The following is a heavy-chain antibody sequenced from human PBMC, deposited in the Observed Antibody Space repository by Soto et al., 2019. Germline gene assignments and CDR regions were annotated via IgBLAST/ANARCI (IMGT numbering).Heavy chain of an antibody. J-gene: IGHJ4*02. Sequence: GASLKISCKGSGYSFTSYYISWVRQMSGKGLEWMGRIKHSDSYTDYSTSFQGHVTISADKSISTAYLQWSSLKASDTGVYYCTTDDPINRNWGRGTLVTVSS. D-gene: IGHD1-1*01. V-gene: IGHV5-10-1*01. CDR3: TTDDPINRN. CDR1: GYSFTSYY. CDR2: IKHSDSYT.